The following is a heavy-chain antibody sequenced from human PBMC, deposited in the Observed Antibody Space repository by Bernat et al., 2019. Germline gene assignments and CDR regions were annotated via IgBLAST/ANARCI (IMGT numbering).Heavy chain of an antibody. J-gene: IGHJ6*03. V-gene: IGHV3-21*05. CDR2: ISDVSSHI. D-gene: IGHD2-8*01. Sequence: EVQLVESEGGLVKPGESLRLSCAASGFTFSTYSMNWVRQAPGKGLEWISYISDVSSHIYYADSVRGRFTISRDNAKNSLYLQMNSLRVEDTAVYYCARDGLVYARSSYMDVWGKGTTVTVSS. CDR3: ARDGLVYARSSYMDV. CDR1: GFTFSTYS.